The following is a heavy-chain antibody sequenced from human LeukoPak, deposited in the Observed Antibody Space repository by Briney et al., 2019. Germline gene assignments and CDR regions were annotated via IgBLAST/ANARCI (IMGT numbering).Heavy chain of an antibody. CDR1: GFTFSSYA. CDR2: ISGSGGST. J-gene: IGHJ4*02. Sequence: GGSPRLSCAASGFTFSSYAMSWVRQAPGKGLEWVSAISGSGGSTYYADSVKGRFTISRDNSKNTLYLQMNSLRAEDTAVYYCAKDSSGSYYRAPHDYWGQGTLVTVSS. D-gene: IGHD3-10*01. CDR3: AKDSSGSYYRAPHDY. V-gene: IGHV3-23*01.